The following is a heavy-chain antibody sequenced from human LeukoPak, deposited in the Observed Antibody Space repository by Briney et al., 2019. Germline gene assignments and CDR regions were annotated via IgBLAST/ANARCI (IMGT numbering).Heavy chain of an antibody. Sequence: GGSLRLSCTASGFTFSDHWMTWVRQAPGKGPGWVSAISGSGGSTYYADSVKGRFTISRDNSKNTLYLQMNSLRAEDTAVYYCAKAMVRGVILVDYWGQGTLVTVSS. V-gene: IGHV3-23*01. CDR2: ISGSGGST. CDR3: AKAMVRGVILVDY. D-gene: IGHD3-10*01. CDR1: GFTFSDHW. J-gene: IGHJ4*02.